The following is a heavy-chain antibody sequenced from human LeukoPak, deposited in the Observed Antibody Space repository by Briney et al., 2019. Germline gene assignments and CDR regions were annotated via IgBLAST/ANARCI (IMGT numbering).Heavy chain of an antibody. V-gene: IGHV3-48*01. CDR1: GFTFSSYS. CDR3: ARGHYYDSLTDAFDI. Sequence: PGGSLRLSCAASGFTFSSYSMNWVRQAPGKGLEWVSYISSSSSTIYYADSVKGRFTISRDNAKNSLYLQMNSLRAEDTAVYYCARGHYYDSLTDAFDIWGQGTMVTVSS. D-gene: IGHD3-22*01. CDR2: ISSSSSTI. J-gene: IGHJ3*02.